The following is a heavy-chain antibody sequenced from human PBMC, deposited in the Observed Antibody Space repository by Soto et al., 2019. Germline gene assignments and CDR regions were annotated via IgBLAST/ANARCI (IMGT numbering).Heavy chain of an antibody. V-gene: IGHV1-18*01. CDR1: GYTFTSYG. Sequence: QVQLVQSGAEVKKPGASVKVSCKASGYTFTSYGISWVRQAPGQGLEWMGWISAYNGNTNYAQKLQDRVTMTTDTSTSTAYMELRSLRSDDTAVYYCARDRRYCSSTSCYRWDYWGQGTLVTVSS. D-gene: IGHD2-2*01. J-gene: IGHJ4*02. CDR3: ARDRRYCSSTSCYRWDY. CDR2: ISAYNGNT.